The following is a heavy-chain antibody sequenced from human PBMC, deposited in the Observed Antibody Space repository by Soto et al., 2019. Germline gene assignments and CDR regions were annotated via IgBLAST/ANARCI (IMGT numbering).Heavy chain of an antibody. Sequence: QITLKESGPTLVKPTQTLTLTCTFSGFSLTTTGMGVGWIRQPPGKALEWLALIYWDDDKHYSPSLKSRLTVTRDTPKNQVVLTMTIMDPVDTAIYYCAHRRGTGDFDYWGQGTPVTVSS. V-gene: IGHV2-5*02. D-gene: IGHD7-27*01. CDR2: IYWDDDK. J-gene: IGHJ4*02. CDR1: GFSLTTTGMG. CDR3: AHRRGTGDFDY.